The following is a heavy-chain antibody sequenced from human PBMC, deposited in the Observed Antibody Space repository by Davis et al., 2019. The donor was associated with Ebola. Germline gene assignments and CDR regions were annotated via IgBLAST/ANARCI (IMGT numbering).Heavy chain of an antibody. D-gene: IGHD3-10*01. V-gene: IGHV1-46*01. CDR1: GYTFTTYY. CDR2: INPSGGVT. CDR3: ARGFYGSGTDYTSSYYFDN. Sequence: AASVKVSCKASGYTFTTYYMHWVRQAPGQGLEWMGIINPSGGVTNYAQKFQGRVTMTRDTATGTVHMELSSLRSEDTAVYYCARGFYGSGTDYTSSYYFDNWGQGTLVTVS. J-gene: IGHJ4*02.